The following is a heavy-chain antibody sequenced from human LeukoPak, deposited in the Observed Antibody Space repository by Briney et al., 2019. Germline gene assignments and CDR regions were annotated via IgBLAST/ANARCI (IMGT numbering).Heavy chain of an antibody. V-gene: IGHV1-8*01. J-gene: IGHJ4*02. CDR2: MNPESGNT. CDR1: GYTFTSHH. CDR3: ARGRPTNLNGIY. Sequence: GASVKVSYKASGYTFTSHHINWVRQATGRGFEWMGWMNPESGNTNYAQRFQGRVTMTWDTSINTAYMELSSLRSDDTAVYYCARGRPTNLNGIYWGQGTLVTVSS. D-gene: IGHD1-1*01.